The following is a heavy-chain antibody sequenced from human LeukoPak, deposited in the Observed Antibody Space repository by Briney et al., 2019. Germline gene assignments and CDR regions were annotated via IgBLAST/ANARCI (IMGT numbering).Heavy chain of an antibody. D-gene: IGHD2-2*01. CDR2: INHSGST. CDR1: GGSISSYY. V-gene: IGHV4-34*01. CDR3: ARLGYCSSTSCYGAGRYYYYYMDV. Sequence: SETLSLTCTVSGGSISSYYWSWIRQPPGKGLEWIGEINHSGSTNYNPSLKSRVTISVDTSKNQFSLKLSSVTAADTAVYYCARLGYCSSTSCYGAGRYYYYYMDVWGKGTTVTISS. J-gene: IGHJ6*03.